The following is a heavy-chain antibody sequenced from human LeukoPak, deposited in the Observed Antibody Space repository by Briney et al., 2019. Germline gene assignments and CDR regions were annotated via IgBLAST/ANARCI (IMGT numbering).Heavy chain of an antibody. CDR1: GGSISTYY. CDR2: IYYSGST. V-gene: IGHV4-59*12. D-gene: IGHD1-26*01. Sequence: SETLSLTCTVSGGSISTYYWSWIRQPPGKGLEWIGYIYYSGSTNYNPSLKSRVTISVVTSKNQFSLKLSSVTAADTAVYYCARDRSGSYYLGSSGNYFDYWGQGTLVTVSS. J-gene: IGHJ4*02. CDR3: ARDRSGSYYLGSSGNYFDY.